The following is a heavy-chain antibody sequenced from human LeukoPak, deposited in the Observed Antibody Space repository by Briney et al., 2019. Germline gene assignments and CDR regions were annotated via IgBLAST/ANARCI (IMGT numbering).Heavy chain of an antibody. Sequence: ASVKLSCKASGYTFTGYYMHWVRQAPGQGLEWMGWINPNSGGTNYAQKFQGRVTMTRDTSISTAYMELSRLRSDDTAVYYCVRGYYYDSSGYYYYYWGQGTLVTVSS. J-gene: IGHJ4*02. V-gene: IGHV1-2*02. CDR2: INPNSGGT. CDR3: VRGYYYDSSGYYYYY. D-gene: IGHD3-22*01. CDR1: GYTFTGYY.